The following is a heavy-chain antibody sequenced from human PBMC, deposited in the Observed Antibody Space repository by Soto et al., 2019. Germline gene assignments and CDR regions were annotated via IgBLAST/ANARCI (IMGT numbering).Heavy chain of an antibody. D-gene: IGHD4-4*01. Sequence: QVHLVQSGAEVKKTGASVKVSYKASGYPFSDNHIHWVRQAPGQGLEWMGWLNPYSGATNYAAKFQGRVTMTRDASISTSYMELNGLKSDDTAVYYCATARRGTVSLLADWGQGTLVTVSS. J-gene: IGHJ4*01. CDR3: ATARRGTVSLLAD. CDR2: LNPYSGAT. CDR1: GYPFSDNH. V-gene: IGHV1-2*02.